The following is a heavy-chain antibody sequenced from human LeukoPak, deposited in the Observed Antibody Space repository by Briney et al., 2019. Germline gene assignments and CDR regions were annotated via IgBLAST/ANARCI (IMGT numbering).Heavy chain of an antibody. Sequence: PSETLSLTCTVSGVSISSGGYYWSWIRQHPGKGLEWIGYIYYSGSTYYNPSLKSRVTISVDTSKNQFSPKLSSVTAADTAVYYCARGRDCSSISCDPSYYYGMDVWGQGTTVTVSS. V-gene: IGHV4-31*03. CDR2: IYYSGST. D-gene: IGHD2-2*01. CDR3: ARGRDCSSISCDPSYYYGMDV. CDR1: GVSISSGGYY. J-gene: IGHJ6*02.